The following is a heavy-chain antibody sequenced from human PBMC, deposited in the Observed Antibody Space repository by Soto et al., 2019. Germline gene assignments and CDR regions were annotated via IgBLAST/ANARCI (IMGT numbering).Heavy chain of an antibody. V-gene: IGHV1-69*13. CDR2: IIPIFGTA. D-gene: IGHD2-2*01. J-gene: IGHJ5*02. Sequence: ASVKVSCKASGGTFSSYAISWVRQAPGQGLEWMGGIIPIFGTANYAQKFQGRVTITADESTSTAYMELSSLRSEDTAVYYCARTYCSSTSCYAGWDLGNWFDPWGQGTLVTVSS. CDR1: GGTFSSYA. CDR3: ARTYCSSTSCYAGWDLGNWFDP.